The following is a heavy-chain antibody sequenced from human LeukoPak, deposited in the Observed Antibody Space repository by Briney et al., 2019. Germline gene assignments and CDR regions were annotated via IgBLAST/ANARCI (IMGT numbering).Heavy chain of an antibody. CDR1: GFTFGDYA. CDR2: IRSKAYGGTT. V-gene: IGHV3-49*03. Sequence: GGSLRLSCTASGFTFGDYAMSWFRQAPGKGLEWVGFIRSKAYGGTTEYAASVKGRFTISRDDSKSIAYLQMNSLKTEDTAVYYCTRDRTNIKKKRITMIVGVENYYYYYMDVWGKGTTVTVSS. D-gene: IGHD3-22*01. J-gene: IGHJ6*03. CDR3: TRDRTNIKKKRITMIVGVENYYYYYMDV.